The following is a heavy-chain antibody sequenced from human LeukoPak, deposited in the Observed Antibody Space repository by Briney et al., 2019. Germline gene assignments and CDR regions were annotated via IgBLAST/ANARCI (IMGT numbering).Heavy chain of an antibody. CDR2: INPNSGGT. D-gene: IGHD6-13*01. Sequence: ASVKVSCKASGYSFTGYYMQWVRQAPGQRLEWMGWINPNSGGTNYAQKFQGWVTMTRDTSISTAYMELSRLRSDDTAVYYCARTTLGHGYSSSWYRAFDIWGQGTMVTVSS. J-gene: IGHJ3*02. V-gene: IGHV1-2*04. CDR3: ARTTLGHGYSSSWYRAFDI. CDR1: GYSFTGYY.